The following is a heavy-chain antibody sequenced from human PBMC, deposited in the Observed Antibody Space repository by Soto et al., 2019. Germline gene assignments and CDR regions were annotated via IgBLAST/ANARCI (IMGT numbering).Heavy chain of an antibody. CDR2: LVPIFLTA. J-gene: IGHJ4*02. V-gene: IGHV1-69*06. D-gene: IGHD7-27*01. CDR1: GDNFNNYA. CDR3: TRGLGYSAS. Sequence: QVQLVQSGTEVKKPGSSVKVSCQASGDNFNNYAINWVRQAPGQGLEWMGGLVPIFLTANYAQKFQGRVTITADRSTSTAYMELSSLISEDTAVYYCTRGLGYSASWGQGTRVTVSS.